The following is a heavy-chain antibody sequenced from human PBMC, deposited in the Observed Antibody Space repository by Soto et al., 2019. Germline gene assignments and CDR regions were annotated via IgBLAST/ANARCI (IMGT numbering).Heavy chain of an antibody. J-gene: IGHJ4*02. CDR3: ARDNFATTGFDY. CDR2: ISGSGGST. D-gene: IGHD4-17*01. Sequence: EVQLVESGGVLVHSGGSLRLSCAASGFTFSSYAMSWVRQAPGKGLEWVSAISGSGGSTYYADSVKGRFTISRDNSKNTLYLQMNSLRAEDTAVYYCARDNFATTGFDYWGQGTLVTVSS. CDR1: GFTFSSYA. V-gene: IGHV3-23*04.